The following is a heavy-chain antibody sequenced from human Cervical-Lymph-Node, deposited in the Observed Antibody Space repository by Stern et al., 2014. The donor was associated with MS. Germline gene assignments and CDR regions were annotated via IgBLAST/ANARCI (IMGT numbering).Heavy chain of an antibody. CDR1: GG. Sequence: VQLVQSGADVKKPGSSVRVSCKAFGGISWLRQAPGQGLEYMGGILRPVGTANYTQRFQGRLTITADRSTNTTYMELSSLRSDDTAVYYCARGAGDNWFDPWGQGTLVSVSS. J-gene: IGHJ5*02. V-gene: IGHV1-69*06. CDR3: ARGAGDNWFDP. D-gene: IGHD3-10*01. CDR2: ILRPVGTA.